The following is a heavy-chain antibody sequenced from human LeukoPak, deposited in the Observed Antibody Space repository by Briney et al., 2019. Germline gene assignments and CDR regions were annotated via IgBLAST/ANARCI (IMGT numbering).Heavy chain of an antibody. CDR1: GFTFSSFS. CDR2: ISSSSSYM. Sequence: GGSLRLSCAASGFTFSSFSMNWVRQAPGKGLEWVSSISSSSSYMYYADSVKGRFTISRDNAKNSLYLQLNSLRAEDTAVYYCARGGSGNWNAPFDYWGQGSLVTVSA. J-gene: IGHJ4*02. CDR3: ARGGSGNWNAPFDY. D-gene: IGHD1-1*01. V-gene: IGHV3-21*01.